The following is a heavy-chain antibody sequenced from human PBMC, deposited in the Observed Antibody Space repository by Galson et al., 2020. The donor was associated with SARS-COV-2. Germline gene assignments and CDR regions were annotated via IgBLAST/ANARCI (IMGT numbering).Heavy chain of an antibody. CDR1: GGSISSYY. Sequence: SETLSLTCTVSGGSISSYYWSWIRQPPGKGLEWIGYIYYSGSTNYNPSLKSRVTISVDTSKNQFSLKLSSVTAADTAVYYCARAAQTYYDFWSGYYNAPHFDYWGQGTLFTVSS. D-gene: IGHD3-3*01. CDR3: ARAAQTYYDFWSGYYNAPHFDY. V-gene: IGHV4-59*01. CDR2: IYYSGST. J-gene: IGHJ4*02.